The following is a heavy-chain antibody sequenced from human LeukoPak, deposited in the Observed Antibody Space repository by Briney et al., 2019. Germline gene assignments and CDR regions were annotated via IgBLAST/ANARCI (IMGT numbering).Heavy chain of an antibody. Sequence: SSETLSLTCTVSGGSISSYYWSWIRQPPGKGLEWIGYIYYSGSTNYNPSLKSRVTISVDTSKNQFSLKLSSVTAADTAVYYCAGTSTTGTGGYFDYWGQGTLVTVSS. J-gene: IGHJ4*02. CDR2: IYYSGST. CDR1: GGSISSYY. CDR3: AGTSTTGTGGYFDY. V-gene: IGHV4-59*08. D-gene: IGHD1-1*01.